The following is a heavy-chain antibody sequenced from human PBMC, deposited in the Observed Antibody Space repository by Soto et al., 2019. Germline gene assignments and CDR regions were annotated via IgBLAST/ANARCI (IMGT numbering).Heavy chain of an antibody. Sequence: PSETLSLTCKVSGGSITSYRWSWIRQSAGKGLEWIGRINTSGNTHYNPSLKSRVTVSIDTSHNQFFLTVTSVTAADPAVYYCARESGDNWDYEAYWGQGTPVTVSS. CDR3: ARESGDNWDYEAY. CDR1: GGSITSYR. J-gene: IGHJ4*02. V-gene: IGHV4-4*07. CDR2: INTSGNT. D-gene: IGHD1-7*01.